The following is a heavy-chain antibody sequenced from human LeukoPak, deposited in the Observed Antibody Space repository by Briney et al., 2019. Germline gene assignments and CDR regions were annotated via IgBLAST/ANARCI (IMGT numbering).Heavy chain of an antibody. Sequence: ASVKVSCKASGGTFSSYAISWVRQAPGQGLEWMGWISAYNGNTNYAQKLQGRVTMTTDTSTSTAYMELRSLRSDDTAVYYCARAGSGSFRRNFDYWGQGTLVTVTS. CDR2: ISAYNGNT. CDR3: ARAGSGSFRRNFDY. CDR1: GGTFSSYA. D-gene: IGHD3-10*01. V-gene: IGHV1-18*01. J-gene: IGHJ4*02.